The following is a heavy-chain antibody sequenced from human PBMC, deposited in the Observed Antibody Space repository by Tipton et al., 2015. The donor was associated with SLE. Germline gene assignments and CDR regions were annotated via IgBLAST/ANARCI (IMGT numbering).Heavy chain of an antibody. Sequence: SLRLSCAASGFTFSGYTMNWVRQAPGKGLEWVSGISGSGDTTYYADSVKGRFTISRDDSKNTLYLQMNSLRAEDTAVYYCARDRAGGIDYWGQGTLVTVSS. CDR3: ARDRAGGIDY. D-gene: IGHD6-13*01. V-gene: IGHV3-23*01. CDR2: ISGSGDTT. CDR1: GFTFSGYT. J-gene: IGHJ4*02.